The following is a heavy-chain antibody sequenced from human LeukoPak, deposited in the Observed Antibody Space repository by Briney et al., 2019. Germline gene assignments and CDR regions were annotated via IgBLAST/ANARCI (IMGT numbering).Heavy chain of an antibody. CDR1: GVSISTSEW. Sequence: GSLSLTCAVSGVSISTSEWWIWVRQPPGQGLEWIGEIHRDGRTRYNPSLTSRVTMSMDYSKNQFSLNVRFVTAADTAIYYCGKTDIYFNPIDYWGPGSLVTVSS. CDR3: GKTDIYFNPIDY. J-gene: IGHJ4*02. D-gene: IGHD3-9*01. CDR2: IHRDGRT. V-gene: IGHV4-4*02.